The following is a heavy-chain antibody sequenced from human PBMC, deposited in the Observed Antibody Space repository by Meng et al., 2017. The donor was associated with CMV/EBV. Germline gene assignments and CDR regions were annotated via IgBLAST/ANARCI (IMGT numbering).Heavy chain of an antibody. Sequence: SVKVSCKASGGTFSSYPISWVRQAPGQGLEWMGRIIPILGIANYAQKFQGRVTITADKSTSTAYMELSSLRSEDTAVYYCASRGSEVVVVAEHWGQGTLVTVSS. CDR3: ASRGSEVVVVAEH. CDR1: GGTFSSYP. J-gene: IGHJ1*01. D-gene: IGHD2-15*01. V-gene: IGHV1-69*02. CDR2: IIPILGIA.